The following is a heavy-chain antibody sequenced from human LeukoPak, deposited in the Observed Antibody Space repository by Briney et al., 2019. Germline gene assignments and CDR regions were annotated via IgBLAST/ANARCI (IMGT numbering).Heavy chain of an antibody. CDR3: AKSLVAQLPYYYDSSGYYTLDY. CDR2: IGTAGDT. V-gene: IGHV3-13*01. J-gene: IGHJ4*02. Sequence: GGSLRLSCAASGFTFSSYDMHWVRQATGKGLEWVSAIGTAGDTYYPGSVKGRFTISRDNSKNTLYLQMNSLRAEDTAVYYCAKSLVAQLPYYYDSSGYYTLDYWGQGTLVTVSS. CDR1: GFTFSSYD. D-gene: IGHD3-22*01.